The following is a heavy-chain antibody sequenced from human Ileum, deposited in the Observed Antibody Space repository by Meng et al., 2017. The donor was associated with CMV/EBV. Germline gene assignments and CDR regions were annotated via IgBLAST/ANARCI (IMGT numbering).Heavy chain of an antibody. V-gene: IGHV1-2*02. CDR1: GYPFPDYY. CDR3: ARDIAPSGAWWFDL. D-gene: IGHD6-13*01. Sequence: HVQVVQLGGEVKMPGAYLKVSCNASGYPFPDYYLHWGRQAPGQRREWIGSINPKNGGTNYGQNFQGRVTMTSDTSISIAYLELSWLRSDDTALYYCARDIAPSGAWWFDLWGQGTLVTVSS. CDR2: INPKNGGT. J-gene: IGHJ5*02.